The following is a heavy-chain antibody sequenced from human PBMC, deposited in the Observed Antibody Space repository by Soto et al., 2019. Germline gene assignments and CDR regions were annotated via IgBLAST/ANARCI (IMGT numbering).Heavy chain of an antibody. D-gene: IGHD6-19*01. CDR3: AKATTNGGWFNPFDS. CDR2: ISGSGDST. V-gene: IGHV3-23*01. CDR1: GFTFSTYA. J-gene: IGHJ4*02. Sequence: VGSLRLSCVASGFTFSTYAMSWVRQAPGKGLEWVSAISGSGDSTYYADSVKGRFTISRDNSRDTLFLQMNSLTADDTAVYYCAKATTNGGWFNPFDSWGQGALVTVSS.